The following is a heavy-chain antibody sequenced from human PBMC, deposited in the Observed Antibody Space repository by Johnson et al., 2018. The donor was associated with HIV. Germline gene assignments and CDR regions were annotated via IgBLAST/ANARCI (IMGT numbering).Heavy chain of an antibody. CDR1: EFTFHSYW. V-gene: IGHV3-7*03. J-gene: IGHJ3*02. D-gene: IGHD6-6*01. CDR3: ARGGQLVLDAFDI. CDR2: INQDGTEK. Sequence: VQLVESGGGLVQPGGSLRLSCAASEFTFHSYWMTWVRQAPGKGLEWVANINQDGTEKYYVDSLTGRFTISKDNAKNSLYLQMNSLRAEDTAVYYCARGGQLVLDAFDIWGQGTMVTVSS.